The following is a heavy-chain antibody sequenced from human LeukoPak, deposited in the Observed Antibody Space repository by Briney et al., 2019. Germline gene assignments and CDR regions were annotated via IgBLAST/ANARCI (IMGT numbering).Heavy chain of an antibody. CDR1: GGSFSGYY. Sequence: SETLSLTCAVYGGSFSGYYWSWIRQPPGKGLEWIGEINHSGSTNYNPSLRSRVTISVDTSKNQFSLKLSSVTAADTAVYYCARGPLTYSSGWSHEDYWGQGTLVTVSS. J-gene: IGHJ4*02. D-gene: IGHD6-19*01. CDR3: ARGPLTYSSGWSHEDY. CDR2: INHSGST. V-gene: IGHV4-34*01.